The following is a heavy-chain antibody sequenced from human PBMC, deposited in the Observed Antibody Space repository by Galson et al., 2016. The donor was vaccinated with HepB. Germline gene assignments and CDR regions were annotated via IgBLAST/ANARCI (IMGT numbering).Heavy chain of an antibody. CDR1: GFTFHDYA. J-gene: IGHJ3*02. D-gene: IGHD6-13*01. V-gene: IGHV3-9*01. CDR2: VSWNSGSR. CDR3: AKDMVAGGGNDVFDI. Sequence: SLRLSCAASGFTFHDYAMHWVRQGPGKGLEWVSRVSWNSGSRAYAESVKGRFSISRDNAKNSLYLQMTSLRPEDTALYYCAKDMVAGGGNDVFDIWGPGTLVTVSS.